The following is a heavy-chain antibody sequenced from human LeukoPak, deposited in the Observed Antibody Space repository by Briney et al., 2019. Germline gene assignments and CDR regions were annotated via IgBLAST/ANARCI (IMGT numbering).Heavy chain of an antibody. D-gene: IGHD6-13*01. CDR1: GGSFSGYY. CDR3: AGEVRYSSSWYWFDP. J-gene: IGHJ5*02. Sequence: SETLSLTCAVYGGSFSGYYWSWIRQPPGKGLEWIGEINHSGSTNYNPSLKSRVTISVDTSKNQFSLKLSSVTAADTAVYYCAGEVRYSSSWYWFDPWGQGTLVTVSS. CDR2: INHSGST. V-gene: IGHV4-34*01.